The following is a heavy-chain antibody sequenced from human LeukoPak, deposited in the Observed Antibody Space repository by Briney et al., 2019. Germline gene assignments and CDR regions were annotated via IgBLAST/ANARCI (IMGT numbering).Heavy chain of an antibody. J-gene: IGHJ4*02. CDR1: GFTFSSYA. Sequence: GGSLRRSCAASGFTFSSYAMHWVRQAPGKGLEWGSYISSSSSTIYYADSVKGRFTISRHTAKTSLYLQMNSLRAEDTAVYYCARIGVGAAFDYWGQGTLVTVSS. D-gene: IGHD1-26*01. CDR2: ISSSSSTI. CDR3: ARIGVGAAFDY. V-gene: IGHV3-48*01.